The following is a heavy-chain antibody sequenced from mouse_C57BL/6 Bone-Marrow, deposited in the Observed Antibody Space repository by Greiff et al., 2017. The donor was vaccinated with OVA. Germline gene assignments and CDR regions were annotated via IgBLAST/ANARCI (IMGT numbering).Heavy chain of an antibody. V-gene: IGHV5-15*04. CDR3: ARWYYGSYWYFDV. J-gene: IGHJ1*03. Sequence: EVMLVESGGGLVQPGGSLKLSCAASGFTFSDYGMAWVRQAPRKGPEWVAFISNLAYSIYYADTVTGRFTISRENAKNTLYLEMSSLRSEDTAMYYCARWYYGSYWYFDVWGTGTTVTVSS. CDR1: GFTFSDYG. CDR2: ISNLAYSI. D-gene: IGHD1-1*01.